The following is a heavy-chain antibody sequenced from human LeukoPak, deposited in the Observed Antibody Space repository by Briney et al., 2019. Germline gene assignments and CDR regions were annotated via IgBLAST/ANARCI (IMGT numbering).Heavy chain of an antibody. V-gene: IGHV1-18*01. J-gene: IGHJ4*02. D-gene: IGHD6-19*01. CDR3: VRDPTNTSGRYAYFDY. CDR2: ISCYNGDT. Sequence: ASVKVSCKASGDTFNHHGISWVRQAPGQGLEWMGWISCYNGDTNYAQNLQGRVTMSTDTSTSTAYMELTGLRSDDTAVYYCVRDPTNTSGRYAYFDYWGQGTLVTVSS. CDR1: GDTFNHHG.